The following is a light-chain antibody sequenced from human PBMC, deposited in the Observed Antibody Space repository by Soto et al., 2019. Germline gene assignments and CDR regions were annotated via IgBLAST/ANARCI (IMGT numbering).Light chain of an antibody. CDR1: QSVGGS. Sequence: ETVLTQSPGTLSLSPGERATLSCTASQSVGGSFLAWYQQRPGQAPRLLIYGASTGATGIPARFSGSGSGTEFTLTISSLQSEDSAVYYCQQYNKWPRTFRQGTKVDIK. CDR3: QQYNKWPRT. V-gene: IGKV3-15*01. J-gene: IGKJ1*01. CDR2: GAS.